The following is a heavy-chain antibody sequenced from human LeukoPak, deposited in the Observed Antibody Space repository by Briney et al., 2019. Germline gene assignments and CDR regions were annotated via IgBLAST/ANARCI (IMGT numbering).Heavy chain of an antibody. CDR3: ARGIRGDYDFWSGYYIPKVYYYYGMDV. CDR1: GYTFPSYF. V-gene: IGHV1-46*01. Sequence: ASVKVSCKASGYTFPSYFMHWVRQAPGQGLEWMGIINPTGGSTIYAQKFQGRVTMTRNTSISTAYMELSSLRSEDTAVYYRARGIRGDYDFWSGYYIPKVYYYYGMDVWGQGTTVTVSS. CDR2: INPTGGST. J-gene: IGHJ6*02. D-gene: IGHD3-3*01.